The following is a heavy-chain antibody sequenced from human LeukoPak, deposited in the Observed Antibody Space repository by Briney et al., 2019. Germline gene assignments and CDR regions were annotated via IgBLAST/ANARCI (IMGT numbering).Heavy chain of an antibody. Sequence: GGSLRLSCAASGFTFSNAWMSWVRQAPGKGLEWVGRIESKTDGGTTDYAAPVKGRFTISRDDSKNTLYLQMNSLKTEDTAVYYCAKGAGTHDYWGQGTLVTVSS. CDR2: IESKTDGGTT. V-gene: IGHV3-15*04. CDR3: AKGAGTHDY. J-gene: IGHJ4*02. CDR1: GFTFSNAW. D-gene: IGHD1/OR15-1a*01.